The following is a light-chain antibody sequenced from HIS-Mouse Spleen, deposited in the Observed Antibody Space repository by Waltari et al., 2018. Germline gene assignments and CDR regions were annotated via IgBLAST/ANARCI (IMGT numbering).Light chain of an antibody. CDR2: DDS. CDR1: NIGSNI. J-gene: IGLJ3*02. Sequence: SYVLTQLPSVSVAPGQTARITCGGTNIGSNIVHWYQQKPGQAPLLVVYDDSARPSGIPERFSGSNSGNTATLTISRVEAGDEADYYCQVWDSSSDHWVFGGGTKLTVL. V-gene: IGLV3-21*02. CDR3: QVWDSSSDHWV.